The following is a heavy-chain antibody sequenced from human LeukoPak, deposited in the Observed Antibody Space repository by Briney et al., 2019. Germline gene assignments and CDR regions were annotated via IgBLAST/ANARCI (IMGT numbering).Heavy chain of an antibody. D-gene: IGHD3-22*01. J-gene: IGHJ6*02. CDR3: AKYYFASRGNYHFFYYSLDV. CDR2: ISETGTRT. V-gene: IGHV3-23*01. Sequence: GGSLRLSCAASGFPFNTFAMSWVRQAPGKGPEWVSGISETGTRTYYSDSVKGRFATSRDNSKNTLFLQLSSLRAEDTAVYYCAKYYFASRGNYHFFYYSLDVWGQGTTATVSS. CDR1: GFPFNTFA.